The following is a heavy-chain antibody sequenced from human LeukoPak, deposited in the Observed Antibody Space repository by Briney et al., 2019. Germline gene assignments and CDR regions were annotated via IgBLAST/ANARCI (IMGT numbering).Heavy chain of an antibody. CDR2: INQDGSEK. J-gene: IGHJ4*02. V-gene: IGHV3-7*03. CDR3: ARYSSGWAGYYFDY. Sequence: PGGSLRLSCAASGFTFSSYWMSWVRQAPGKGLEWVANINQDGSEKYYVDSVKGRFTISRDNSKNTLYLQMNSLRAEDTAVYYCARYSSGWAGYYFDYWGQGTLVTVSS. CDR1: GFTFSSYW. D-gene: IGHD6-19*01.